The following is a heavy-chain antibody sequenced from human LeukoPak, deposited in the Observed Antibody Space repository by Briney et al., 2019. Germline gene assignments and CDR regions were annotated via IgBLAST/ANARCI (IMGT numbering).Heavy chain of an antibody. D-gene: IGHD2-15*01. J-gene: IGHJ4*02. Sequence: GASVKVSCKASGYTFTGYYMHWVRQAPGQGLEWMGIINPSGGSTSYAQKFQGRVTMTRDMSTSTVYMELSSLRSEDTAVYYCARDGAVVAANYYFDYWGQGTLVTVSS. CDR3: ARDGAVVAANYYFDY. CDR2: INPSGGST. V-gene: IGHV1-46*01. CDR1: GYTFTGYY.